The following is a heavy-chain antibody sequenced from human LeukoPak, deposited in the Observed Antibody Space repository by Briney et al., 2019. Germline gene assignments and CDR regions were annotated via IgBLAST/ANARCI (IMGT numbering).Heavy chain of an antibody. D-gene: IGHD1-26*01. CDR3: AFGGGVGATYYYYYYMDV. CDR1: GYTFTSYD. V-gene: IGHV1-8*01. CDR2: MNPNSGNT. Sequence: GASVKVSCKASGYTFTSYDINWVQQATGQGLEWMGWMNPNSGNTGYAQKFQGRVTMTRNTSISTAYMELSSLRSEDTAVYYCAFGGGVGATYYYYYYMDVWGKGTTVTVSS. J-gene: IGHJ6*03.